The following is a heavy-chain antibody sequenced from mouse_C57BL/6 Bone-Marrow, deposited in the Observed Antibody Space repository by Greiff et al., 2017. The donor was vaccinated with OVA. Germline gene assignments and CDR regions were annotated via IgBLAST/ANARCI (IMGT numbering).Heavy chain of an antibody. Sequence: VKLQESGAELVKPGASVKISCKASGYAFSSYWMNWVKQRPGKGLEWIGQIYPGDGDTNYNGKFKGKATLTADKSSSTAYMQLSSLTAEDSAVYYCARAGTDQATEGWGKGTTLTVSS. V-gene: IGHV1-80*01. CDR2: IYPGDGDT. CDR3: ARAGTDQATEG. CDR1: GYAFSSYW. D-gene: IGHD3-2*02. J-gene: IGHJ2*01.